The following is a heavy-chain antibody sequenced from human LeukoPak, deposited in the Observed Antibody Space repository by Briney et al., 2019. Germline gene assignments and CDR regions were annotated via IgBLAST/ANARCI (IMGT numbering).Heavy chain of an antibody. CDR3: AKDNYYDSAGYIDY. Sequence: PGGSLRLSCAASGFTSSSYGMHWLRQAPGKGLEWVAVISSDGSNKYYADSVKGRVTISRDNSKNTLYLQMNSLRAEDTAVYYCAKDNYYDSAGYIDYWGQGTLSPSPQ. D-gene: IGHD3-22*01. CDR2: ISSDGSNK. V-gene: IGHV3-30*18. J-gene: IGHJ4*02. CDR1: GFTSSSYG.